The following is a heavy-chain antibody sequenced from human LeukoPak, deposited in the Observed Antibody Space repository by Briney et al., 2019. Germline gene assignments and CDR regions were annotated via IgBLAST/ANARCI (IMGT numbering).Heavy chain of an antibody. V-gene: IGHV4-59*01. D-gene: IGHD6-13*01. Sequence: PSETLSLTCTVSGGSISSYYWSWIRQPPGKGLEWIGYIYYSGSTDYNPSLKSRVTISVDTSKNQFSLKLSSVTAADTAVYYCARVTAAAGNLQASYYFDYWGQGTLVTVSS. CDR3: ARVTAAAGNLQASYYFDY. CDR2: IYYSGST. J-gene: IGHJ4*02. CDR1: GGSISSYY.